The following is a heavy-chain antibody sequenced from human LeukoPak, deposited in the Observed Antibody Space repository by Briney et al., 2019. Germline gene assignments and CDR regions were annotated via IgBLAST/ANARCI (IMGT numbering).Heavy chain of an antibody. Sequence: PGGSLRLSCTASGFTFSTYAMSWVRQAPGKGLDWVSTISGSGGTTYYADSVKGRFTISRDNPKNTLYLQMNSLRAEDTAVYYCAKAPTVTTNYFDYWGQGTLVTVSS. CDR3: AKAPTVTTNYFDY. D-gene: IGHD4-17*01. CDR1: GFTFSTYA. V-gene: IGHV3-23*01. J-gene: IGHJ4*02. CDR2: ISGSGGTT.